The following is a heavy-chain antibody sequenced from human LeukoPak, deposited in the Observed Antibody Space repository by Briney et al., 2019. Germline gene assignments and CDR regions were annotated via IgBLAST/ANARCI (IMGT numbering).Heavy chain of an antibody. V-gene: IGHV1-8*01. D-gene: IGHD2-15*01. CDR1: EYTFTNYD. CDR3: TGYCSGGSCYSPYYYYGMDV. Sequence: ASVKVSCKASEYTFTNYDINWVRQAAGQGLEWMGWINPNSGNTGYTQKFQGRVTMTRNTSLSTAYMELTSLKSEDTAVYYCTGYCSGGSCYSPYYYYGMDVWGQGTTVTVSS. CDR2: INPNSGNT. J-gene: IGHJ6*02.